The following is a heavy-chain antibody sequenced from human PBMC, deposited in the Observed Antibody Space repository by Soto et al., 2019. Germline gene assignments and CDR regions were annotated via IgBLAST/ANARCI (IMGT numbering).Heavy chain of an antibody. CDR2: IWYDGSNK. V-gene: IGHV3-33*01. CDR3: ARDVYCSGGSCYPCYFDY. D-gene: IGHD2-15*01. J-gene: IGHJ4*02. CDR1: GFTFSSYG. Sequence: QVQLVESGGGVVQPGRSLRLSCAASGFTFSSYGMHWVRQAPGKGLEWVAVIWYDGSNKYYADSVKGRFTISRDKSKNTLYLQMNRLRAEDTAVYYCARDVYCSGGSCYPCYFDYWGQGTLVTVSS.